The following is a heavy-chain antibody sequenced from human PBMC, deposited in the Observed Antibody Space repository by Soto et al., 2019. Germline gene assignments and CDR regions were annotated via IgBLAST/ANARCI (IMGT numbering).Heavy chain of an antibody. J-gene: IGHJ4*02. CDR1: GFTFSNYA. CDR2: VSNSGSGT. CDR3: AKLRWTTVTTPLDY. V-gene: IGHV3-23*01. Sequence: EVQLLESGGGLVQPGGSLRLSCAASGFTFSNYAMSWVRQAPGKGLEWVSGVSNSGSGTCYTDSVKGRFTISRDNSRNTLFMQMNSLRAEDTAVYYCAKLRWTTVTTPLDYWGQGTRVTVSS. D-gene: IGHD4-17*01.